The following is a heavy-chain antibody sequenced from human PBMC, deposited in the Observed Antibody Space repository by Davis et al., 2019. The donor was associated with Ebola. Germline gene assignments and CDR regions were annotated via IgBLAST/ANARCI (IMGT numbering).Heavy chain of an antibody. J-gene: IGHJ6*02. CDR2: INSDGSST. CDR1: GFTFSSYW. D-gene: IGHD2-8*02. V-gene: IGHV3-74*01. Sequence: HTGGSLRLSCAASGFTFSSYWMHWVRQAPGKGLVWVSRINSDGSSTSYADSVKGRFTISRDNAKNTLYLQMNSLRAEDTAVYYCARDPRLRYCTGGVCYDEEKMMDVWGQGTTVTVSS. CDR3: ARDPRLRYCTGGVCYDEEKMMDV.